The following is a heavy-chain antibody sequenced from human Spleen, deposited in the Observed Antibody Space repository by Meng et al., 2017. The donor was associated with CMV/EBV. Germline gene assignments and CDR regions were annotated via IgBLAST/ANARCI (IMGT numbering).Heavy chain of an antibody. Sequence: GGSLRLSCKASGYTFTSYGISWVRQAPGQGLEWMGWISAYNGNTNYAQKLQGRVTMTTDTSTSTAYMELRSLRSDDTAVYYCARERRDGYNAPWFDPWGQGTLVTVSS. J-gene: IGHJ5*02. D-gene: IGHD5-24*01. CDR2: ISAYNGNT. CDR1: GYTFTSYG. V-gene: IGHV1-18*01. CDR3: ARERRDGYNAPWFDP.